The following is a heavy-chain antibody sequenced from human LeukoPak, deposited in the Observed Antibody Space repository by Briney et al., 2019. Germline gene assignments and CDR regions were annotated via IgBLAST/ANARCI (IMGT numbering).Heavy chain of an antibody. CDR2: IYYSGST. Sequence: SETLSLTCTVSGGSISSYYWSWIRQPPGKGLAWIGYIYYSGSTNYNPSLKSRVTISVDTSKNQFSLKLSSVTAADTAVYYCARDGSSGNHARATNWFDPWGQGTLVTVSS. CDR1: GGSISSYY. J-gene: IGHJ5*02. V-gene: IGHV4-59*12. D-gene: IGHD3-22*01. CDR3: ARDGSSGNHARATNWFDP.